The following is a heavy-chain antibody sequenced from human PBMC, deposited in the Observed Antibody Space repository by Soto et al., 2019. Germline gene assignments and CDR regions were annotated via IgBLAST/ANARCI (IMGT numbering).Heavy chain of an antibody. D-gene: IGHD3-10*01. CDR1: GGTFSTYT. Sequence: SVNVSCKASGGTFSTYTINWVRQAPGQGPEWTGRIIPILGIVNYAQKFQGRVTITADRSTSTAYMELSSLRSEDTAVYYCARRHYYGSGINNWFDPWGQGTLVTVSS. CDR3: ARRHYYGSGINNWFDP. CDR2: IIPILGIV. J-gene: IGHJ5*02. V-gene: IGHV1-69*02.